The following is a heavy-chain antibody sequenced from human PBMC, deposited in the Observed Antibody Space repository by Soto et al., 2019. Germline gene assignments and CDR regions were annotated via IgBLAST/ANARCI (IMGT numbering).Heavy chain of an antibody. V-gene: IGHV3-33*01. CDR3: ASVAAAGAFDY. CDR2: IWYDGSNK. Sequence: QVQLVESGGGVVQPGRSLRLSCAASGFTFSSYGMHWVRQAPGKGLEWVAVIWYDGSNKYYADSVKGRFTISRDNSKNTLYLQMNSLRAEDTAVYYCASVAAAGAFDYWGQGTLVTVPS. CDR1: GFTFSSYG. J-gene: IGHJ4*02. D-gene: IGHD6-13*01.